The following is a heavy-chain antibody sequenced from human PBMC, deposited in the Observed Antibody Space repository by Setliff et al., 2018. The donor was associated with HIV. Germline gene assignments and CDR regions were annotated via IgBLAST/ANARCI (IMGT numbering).Heavy chain of an antibody. CDR3: ARVADGYNSYFDY. J-gene: IGHJ4*02. V-gene: IGHV3-7*01. D-gene: IGHD5-18*01. Sequence: GGSLRLSCTASGFIFSSYWMSWVRQAPGKGLERVANIKQGGSEKYYVDSVKGRFTMSRDNAKNSLFLQMHSLRAEDTAVYYCARVADGYNSYFDYWGQGTVVTVSS. CDR1: GFIFSSYW. CDR2: IKQGGSEK.